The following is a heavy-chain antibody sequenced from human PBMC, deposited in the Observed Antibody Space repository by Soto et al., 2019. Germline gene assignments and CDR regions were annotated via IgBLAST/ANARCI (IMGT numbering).Heavy chain of an antibody. CDR1: GGSISSSNW. CDR3: ARADTAMVKGKDYYYGMDV. V-gene: IGHV4-4*02. D-gene: IGHD5-18*01. J-gene: IGHJ6*02. Sequence: LSETLSLTFAVSGGSISSSNWWSWVRQPPGKGLEWIGEIYHSGSTNYNPSLKSRVTISVDKSKNQFSLKLSSVTAADTAVYYCARADTAMVKGKDYYYGMDVWGQGTTVTVSS. CDR2: IYHSGST.